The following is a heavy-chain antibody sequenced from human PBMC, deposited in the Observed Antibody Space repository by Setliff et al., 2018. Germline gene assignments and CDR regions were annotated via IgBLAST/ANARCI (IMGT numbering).Heavy chain of an antibody. D-gene: IGHD1-26*01. CDR3: ARGFDVGAPRTDSFDI. Sequence: WASVKVSCKTSGGTFSSSAFSWVRQAPAQGLEWIGRIIPLFGTTNFAQNLQDRVTITADQSTETVYMEVRSLRFEDTGVYYCARGFDVGAPRTDSFDIWGQGTAVTVSS. CDR1: GGTFSSSA. V-gene: IGHV1-69*13. J-gene: IGHJ3*02. CDR2: IIPLFGTT.